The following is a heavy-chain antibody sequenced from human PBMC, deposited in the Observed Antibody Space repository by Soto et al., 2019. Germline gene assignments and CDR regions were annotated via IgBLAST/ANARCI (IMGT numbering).Heavy chain of an antibody. J-gene: IGHJ4*02. CDR3: ARAATSDHFDY. D-gene: IGHD2-21*02. Sequence: NPSETLSLTCTVSGDSFSSGAYAWSWIRQSSGRGLEWIGYIYYSGTAFYNPSLKSRVTLSVVKSKNQFSLKVTSVTTADTAVYYCARAATSDHFDYWGPGTLVTVSS. V-gene: IGHV4-30-2*06. CDR2: IYYSGTA. CDR1: GDSFSSGAYA.